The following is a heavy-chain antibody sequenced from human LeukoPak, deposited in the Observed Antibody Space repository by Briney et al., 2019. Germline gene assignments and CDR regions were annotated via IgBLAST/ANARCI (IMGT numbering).Heavy chain of an antibody. D-gene: IGHD5-24*01. CDR2: INPNTGGA. CDR1: GYTFTDYY. Sequence: ASVKVSCKTSGYTFTDYYMHWVRQAPGQGLEWMGWINPNTGGANYAQKFQGRVTMTRDTSISTAYMDLSRLRSDDTAVYYCAKEGLERVATITPDYWGQGTLVTVSS. J-gene: IGHJ4*02. CDR3: AKEGLERVATITPDY. V-gene: IGHV1-2*02.